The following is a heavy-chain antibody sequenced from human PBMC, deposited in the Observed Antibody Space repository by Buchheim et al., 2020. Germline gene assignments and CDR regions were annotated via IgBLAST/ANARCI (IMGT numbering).Heavy chain of an antibody. D-gene: IGHD3-16*01. Sequence: QVQLVESGGGVVQPGRSLRLSCAASGFTFSSYGMHWVRQAPGKGLEGVAVISYDGSNKYYADSEKGRFTISRDNSKNKLYLQMNSLRAEDTAVYYCAKDLYDYVWGTIPDYWGQGTL. CDR2: ISYDGSNK. V-gene: IGHV3-30*18. CDR3: AKDLYDYVWGTIPDY. CDR1: GFTFSSYG. J-gene: IGHJ4*02.